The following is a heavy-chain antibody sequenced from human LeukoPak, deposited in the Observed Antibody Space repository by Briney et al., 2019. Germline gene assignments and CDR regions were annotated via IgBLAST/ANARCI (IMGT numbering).Heavy chain of an antibody. Sequence: SETLSLTCTVSGGSISSYYWSWIRQPPGKGPEWIGYIYYSGSTNYNPSLKSRVTISVDTSKNQFSLKLSSVTAADTAVYYCARGVAPYCGGDCYSDYYYYYYMDVWGKGTTVTVSS. D-gene: IGHD2-21*01. V-gene: IGHV4-59*01. CDR3: ARGVAPYCGGDCYSDYYYYYYMDV. CDR1: GGSISSYY. J-gene: IGHJ6*03. CDR2: IYYSGST.